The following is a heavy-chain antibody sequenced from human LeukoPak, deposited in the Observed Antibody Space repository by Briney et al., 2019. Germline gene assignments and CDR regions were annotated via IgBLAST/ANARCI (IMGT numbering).Heavy chain of an antibody. CDR3: ARGGGYDYYYYMDV. V-gene: IGHV3-21*04. D-gene: IGHD5-12*01. CDR2: ISSSSSYI. J-gene: IGHJ6*03. Sequence: GGSLRLSCAASGFTFSSYSMNWVRQAPGKGLEWVSSISSSSSYIYYADSVKGRFTISRDNAKNSLYLQMNSLRAEDTALYYCARGGGYDYYYYMDVWGKGTTVTVSS. CDR1: GFTFSSYS.